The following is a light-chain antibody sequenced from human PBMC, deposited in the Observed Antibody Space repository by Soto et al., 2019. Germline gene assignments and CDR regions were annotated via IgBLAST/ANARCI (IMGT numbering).Light chain of an antibody. V-gene: IGKV3-11*01. CDR2: DAS. Sequence: EIVLTQSPATLSLSPGETATLACRASESVSTYLVWYQHKPGPAPRLLMYDASNRATRIPARFSGSASETDLTLSISSLEPEDSAVDYCQKRTHWLPRPTFGGATTVE. CDR3: QKRTHWLPRPT. J-gene: IGKJ4*01. CDR1: ESVSTY.